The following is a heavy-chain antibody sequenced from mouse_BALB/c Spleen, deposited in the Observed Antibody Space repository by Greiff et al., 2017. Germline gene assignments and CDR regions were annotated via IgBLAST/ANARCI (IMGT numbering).Heavy chain of an antibody. CDR3: ARQSYGNYEAWFAY. CDR2: IFPGSGNT. D-gene: IGHD2-1*01. CDR1: GYSFTSYY. Sequence: VKLQQSGPELVKPGASVKISCKASGYSFTSYYIHWVKQRPGQGLEWIGWIFPGSGNTKYNEKFKGKATLTADTSSSTAYMQLSSLTSEDSAVYFCARQSYGNYEAWFAYWGQGTLVTVSA. J-gene: IGHJ3*01. V-gene: IGHV1-66*01.